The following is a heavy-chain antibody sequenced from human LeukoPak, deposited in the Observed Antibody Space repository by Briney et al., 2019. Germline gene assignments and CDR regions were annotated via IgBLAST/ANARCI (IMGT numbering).Heavy chain of an antibody. CDR3: ARGQWLPVFDF. V-gene: IGHV4-39*07. Sequence: SETLSLTCTVSGGSISSSSYYWGWIRQPPGKGLEWIGSIYYSGSTYYNPSLKSRVTISVDTSKNQFSLKLSSVTAADTAVYYCARGQWLPVFDFWGQGTLVTVSS. D-gene: IGHD3-22*01. J-gene: IGHJ4*02. CDR2: IYYSGST. CDR1: GGSISSSSYY.